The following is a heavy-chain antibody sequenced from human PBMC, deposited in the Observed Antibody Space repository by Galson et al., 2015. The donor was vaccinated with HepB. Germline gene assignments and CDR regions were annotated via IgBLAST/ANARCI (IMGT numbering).Heavy chain of an antibody. CDR3: ARDGVSSIAARWWFDP. Sequence: SLRLSCAASGFTFSSYSMNWVRQAPGKGLEWVSYISSSSSTIYYADSVKGRFTISRDNAKNSLYLQMNSLRDEDTAVYYCARDGVSSIAARWWFDPCGQGTLVTVSS. CDR1: GFTFSSYS. J-gene: IGHJ5*02. CDR2: ISSSSSTI. V-gene: IGHV3-48*02. D-gene: IGHD6-6*01.